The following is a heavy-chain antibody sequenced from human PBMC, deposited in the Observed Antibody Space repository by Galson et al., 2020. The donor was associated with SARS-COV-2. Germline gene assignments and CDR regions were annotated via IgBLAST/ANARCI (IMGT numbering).Heavy chain of an antibody. J-gene: IGHJ3*02. CDR1: GFSLSTSGMC. D-gene: IGHD3-10*01. CDR2: IDWDDDK. V-gene: IGHV2-70*11. CDR3: ARAPGSYSPHAFDI. Sequence: SGPTLVKPTQTLTLTCTFSGFSLSTSGMCVSWIRQPPGKALEWLARIDWDDDKYYSTSLKTRLTISKDTSKNQVVLTMTNMDPVDTATYYCARAPGSYSPHAFDIWGQGTMVTVSS.